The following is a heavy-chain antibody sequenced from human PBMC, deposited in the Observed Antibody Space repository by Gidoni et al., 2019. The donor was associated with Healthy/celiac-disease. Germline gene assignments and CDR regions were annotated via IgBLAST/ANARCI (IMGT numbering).Heavy chain of an antibody. CDR1: GGSFTGYY. V-gene: IGHV4-34*01. J-gene: IGHJ4*02. CDR2: INNSGST. D-gene: IGHD2-15*01. CDR3: ARVGRGCSGGSCYPSLPLFDY. Sequence: QVQLQQWGAGLLKPSETLSLTCAVYGGSFTGYYWSWCRQPPGTGLEWIGEINNSGSTNYNPSLKSRVTISVDSSKNQFSLKLSSVTAADTAVYYCARVGRGCSGGSCYPSLPLFDYWGQGTLVTVSS.